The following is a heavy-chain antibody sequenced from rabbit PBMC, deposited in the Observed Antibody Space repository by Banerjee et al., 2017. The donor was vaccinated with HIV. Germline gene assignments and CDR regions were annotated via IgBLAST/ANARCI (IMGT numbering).Heavy chain of an antibody. Sequence: QEQLVESGGGLVQPEGSLTLTCTASGFSLNNNYVMRWVRQAPGKGLEWIASIYSTSGTTYYATWAKGRFTISKTSSTTVTLQMTSLTAVDTATYLCARDDVGSYPDYFNLWGPGTLVTVS. D-gene: IGHD5-1*01. V-gene: IGHV1S45*01. CDR1: GFSLNNNYV. J-gene: IGHJ4*01. CDR2: IYSTSGTT. CDR3: ARDDVGSYPDYFNL.